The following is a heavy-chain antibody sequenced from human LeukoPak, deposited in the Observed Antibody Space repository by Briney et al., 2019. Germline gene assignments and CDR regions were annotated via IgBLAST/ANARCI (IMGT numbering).Heavy chain of an antibody. D-gene: IGHD3-10*01. V-gene: IGHV3-7*03. CDR3: AREPIRGVFYFDS. CDR2: IKYDASEK. CDR1: GFTFSSYW. Sequence: GGSLRLSCAVSGFTFSSYWMSWVRQAPGKGLEWVANIKYDASEKIYVDSVKGRFTISRDNAQNSLYLQMNSLRAEDTAVYYCAREPIRGVFYFDSWGQGTLVTVSS. J-gene: IGHJ4*02.